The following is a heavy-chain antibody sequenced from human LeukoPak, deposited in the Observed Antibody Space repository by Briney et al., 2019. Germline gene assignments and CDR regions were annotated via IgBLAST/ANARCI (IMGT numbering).Heavy chain of an antibody. Sequence: ASVKVSFKASGGTFSSYAISWVRQAPGQGLEWMGRIIPILGIANYAQKFQGRVTITADKSTSTAYMELSSLRSEDTAVYYCARDTLYFDYWGQGTLVTVSS. CDR1: GGTFSSYA. CDR2: IIPILGIA. V-gene: IGHV1-69*04. D-gene: IGHD2-15*01. CDR3: ARDTLYFDY. J-gene: IGHJ4*02.